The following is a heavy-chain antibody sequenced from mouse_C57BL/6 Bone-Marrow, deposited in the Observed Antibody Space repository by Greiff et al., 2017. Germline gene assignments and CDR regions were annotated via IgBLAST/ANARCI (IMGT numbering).Heavy chain of an antibody. V-gene: IGHV3-6*01. CDR2: ISYDGSN. Sequence: VQLKESGPGLVKPSQSLSLTCSVTGYSITSGYYWNWIRQFPGNKLEWMGYISYDGSNNYNPSLKNRISITRDTSKNQFFLKLNSVTTEDTATDYCARGFTTVVATDWYFDVWGTGTTVTVSS. CDR3: ARGFTTVVATDWYFDV. J-gene: IGHJ1*03. CDR1: GYSITSGYY. D-gene: IGHD1-1*01.